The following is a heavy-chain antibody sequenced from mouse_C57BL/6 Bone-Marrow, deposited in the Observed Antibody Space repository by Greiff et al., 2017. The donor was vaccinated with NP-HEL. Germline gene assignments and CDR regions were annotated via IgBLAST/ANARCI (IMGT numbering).Heavy chain of an antibody. CDR1: GFTFSSYA. D-gene: IGHD1-1*01. CDR3: TRVRGGSSPFEY. J-gene: IGHJ2*01. CDR2: ISSGGDYI. Sequence: EVQLQQSGEGLVKPGGSLKLSCAASGFTFSSYAMSWVRQTPEKRLEWVAYISSGGDYIYYADTVKGRFTISRDNARNTLYLQMSSLKSEDTAMYYCTRVRGGSSPFEYWGQGTTLTVSS. V-gene: IGHV5-9-1*02.